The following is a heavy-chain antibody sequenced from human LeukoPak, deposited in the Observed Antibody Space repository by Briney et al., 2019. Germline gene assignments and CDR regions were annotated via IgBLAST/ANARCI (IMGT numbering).Heavy chain of an antibody. CDR2: IWPGDSDT. J-gene: IGHJ4*02. V-gene: IGHV5-51*01. CDR1: GYTLTSYW. CDR3: ASHYGSVFH. D-gene: IGHD3-10*01. Sequence: GESLKIPCKGSGYTLTSYWIGWVRQMPGKGLEWMGIIWPGDSDTRYSPSFQGQVTISADKSVSTVYLQWSRVKASDTAMYYCASHYGSVFHWGQGTLVTVSS.